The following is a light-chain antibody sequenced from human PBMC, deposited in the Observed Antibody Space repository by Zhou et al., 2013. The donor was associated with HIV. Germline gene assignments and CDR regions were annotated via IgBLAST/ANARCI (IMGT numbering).Light chain of an antibody. CDR1: QSVSSSY. CDR2: GAS. CDR3: QQYGGSPPT. J-gene: IGKJ4*01. Sequence: EIVLTQSPGTLSLSPGERATLSCRASQSVSSSYLAWYQQKPGQAPRLLIYGASSRATGIPDRFSGSGSGTDFTLTISRLEPEDFAVYYCQQYGGSPPTFGGGPRWRSN. V-gene: IGKV3-20*01.